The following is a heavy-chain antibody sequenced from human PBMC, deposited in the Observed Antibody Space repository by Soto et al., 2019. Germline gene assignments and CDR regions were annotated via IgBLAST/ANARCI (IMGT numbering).Heavy chain of an antibody. Sequence: ASVKVSCKASGGTFSSYAISGVRQAPGRGLEWMGGIIPIFGTANYAQKFQGRVTITADESTSTAYMELSSLRSEDTAVYYCAIRLDVDTAMVYYFDYWGQGTLVTVSS. CDR3: AIRLDVDTAMVYYFDY. CDR1: GGTFSSYA. D-gene: IGHD5-18*01. V-gene: IGHV1-69*13. J-gene: IGHJ4*02. CDR2: IIPIFGTA.